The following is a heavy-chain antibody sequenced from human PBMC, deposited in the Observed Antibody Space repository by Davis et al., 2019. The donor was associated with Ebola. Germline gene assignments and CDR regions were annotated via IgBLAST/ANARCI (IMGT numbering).Heavy chain of an antibody. J-gene: IGHJ6*02. Sequence: ASVKVSCKASGYTFTSYDINWVRQATGQGLEWMGWMNPNSGNTGYAQKFQGRVTMTRNTSISTAYMELSSLRSEDTAVYYCATPSEMVAAPYYYYGMDVWGQGTTVTVSS. CDR3: ATPSEMVAAPYYYYGMDV. D-gene: IGHD2-15*01. V-gene: IGHV1-8*01. CDR1: GYTFTSYD. CDR2: MNPNSGNT.